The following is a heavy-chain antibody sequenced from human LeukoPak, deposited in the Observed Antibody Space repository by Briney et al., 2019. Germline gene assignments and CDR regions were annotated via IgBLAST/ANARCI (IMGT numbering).Heavy chain of an antibody. Sequence: SQTLSLTCAVSGGSISSYYWSWIRQPPGKGLEWIGYIYYSGSTNYNPSLKSRVTISVDTSKNQFSLKLSSVTAADTAVYYCARLVSYYYDSSGYYYSYYFDYWGQGTLVTVSS. CDR1: GGSISSYY. V-gene: IGHV4-59*08. CDR2: IYYSGST. CDR3: ARLVSYYYDSSGYYYSYYFDY. J-gene: IGHJ4*02. D-gene: IGHD3-22*01.